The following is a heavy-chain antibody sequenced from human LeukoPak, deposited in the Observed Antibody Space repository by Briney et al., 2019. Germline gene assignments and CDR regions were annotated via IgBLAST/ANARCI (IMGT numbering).Heavy chain of an antibody. CDR2: MYYRGTT. CDR1: GGSISSSSYH. CDR3: AREYSRSVVAGSRPDL. D-gene: IGHD2-21*01. Sequence: SETLALTCSVSGGSISSSSYHWGWIRQSPGKGLEWIGSMYYRGTTYENSSLKSRLTLSIDTSNNQFSLKLTAVTAADTAVYYCAREYSRSVVAGSRPDLWGQGLLVTVSS. V-gene: IGHV4-39*02. J-gene: IGHJ4*02.